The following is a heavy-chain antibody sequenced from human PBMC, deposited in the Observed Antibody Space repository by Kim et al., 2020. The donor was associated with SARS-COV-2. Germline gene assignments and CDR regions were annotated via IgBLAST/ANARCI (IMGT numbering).Heavy chain of an antibody. CDR2: IYYSGST. D-gene: IGHD3-3*01. CDR1: GGSISSYY. CDR3: ARHVPYDFWSGYNTWHWYFDL. J-gene: IGHJ2*01. Sequence: SETLSLTCTVSGGSISSYYWSWIRQPPGKGLEWIGYIYYSGSTNYNPSLKSRVTISVDTSKNQFSLKLSSVTAADTAVYYCARHVPYDFWSGYNTWHWYFDLWGRGTLVTVSS. V-gene: IGHV4-59*08.